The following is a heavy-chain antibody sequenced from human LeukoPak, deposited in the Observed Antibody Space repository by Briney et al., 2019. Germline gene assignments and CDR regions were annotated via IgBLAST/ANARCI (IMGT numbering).Heavy chain of an antibody. V-gene: IGHV3-49*04. Sequence: GGSLRLSCTASGFTFRDYAMSWVRQAPGKGLGWVGFVRTKAYGGTTEYAASVKGRFTISRDDSKSIAYLQMNSLKTEDTAVYYCTGPVYYFDYWGQGTLVTVSS. CDR2: VRTKAYGGTT. CDR1: GFTFRDYA. CDR3: TGPVYYFDY. J-gene: IGHJ4*02.